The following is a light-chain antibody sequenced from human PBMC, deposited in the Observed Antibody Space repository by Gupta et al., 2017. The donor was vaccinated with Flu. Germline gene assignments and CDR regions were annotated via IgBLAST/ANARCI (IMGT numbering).Light chain of an antibody. CDR3: AAWDDSLTAWV. Sequence: QSVLTQPPSASGTPGQPVTVSCSGSSSNIGSKTVNWYQQFSGTAPRLLIYYNNRRPSGVPDRFSGSTSGSSASLAISWLQSEDEATYFCAAWDDSLTAWVFGGGTQLTVL. CDR1: SSNIGSKT. V-gene: IGLV1-44*01. J-gene: IGLJ3*02. CDR2: YNN.